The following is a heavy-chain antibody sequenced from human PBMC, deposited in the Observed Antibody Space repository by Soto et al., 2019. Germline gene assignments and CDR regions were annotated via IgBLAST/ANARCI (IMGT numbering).Heavy chain of an antibody. CDR1: EFTFSSSA. CDR3: AKDDNTNYWARNIDY. CDR2: ISGSGDTS. J-gene: IGHJ4*02. Sequence: EVQLLESGGGLVPPGGSLSLSCAASEFTFSSSAMSWVRQAPGKGLEWVSAISGSGDTSYYADSVKGRFTISRDNSKNTLYLQINSLRAEGTAMYDCAKDDNTNYWARNIDYLGQGTLVTVSS. V-gene: IGHV3-23*01. D-gene: IGHD1-7*01.